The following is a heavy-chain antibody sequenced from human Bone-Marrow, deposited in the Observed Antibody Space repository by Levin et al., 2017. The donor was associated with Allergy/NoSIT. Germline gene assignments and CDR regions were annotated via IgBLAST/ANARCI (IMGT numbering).Heavy chain of an antibody. J-gene: IGHJ4*02. CDR1: GYPFSSYD. Sequence: PGESLKISCKASGYPFSSYDINWVRQASGQGLEWMGWMTPNTIKTGYAQKFQGRLTMTWNTSITTAYMELSSLRSEDTAVYYCGRLRGLERSGDYWGRGTLVTVST. V-gene: IGHV1-8*01. D-gene: IGHD3-3*01. CDR3: GRLRGLERSGDY. CDR2: MTPNTIKT.